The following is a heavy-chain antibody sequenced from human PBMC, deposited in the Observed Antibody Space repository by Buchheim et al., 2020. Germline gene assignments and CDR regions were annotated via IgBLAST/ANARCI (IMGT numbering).Heavy chain of an antibody. CDR1: GFTFSNYD. Sequence: QVQLVESGGGVVQPGRSLRLSCAASGFTFSNYDMHWVRQAPGKGLEWVALISYDGSYKYYADSVKGRFPISRDNSKNTLYLQMNSLRAEDTAVYYCAKLLLGYCSSSSCRYGMDVWGQGTT. J-gene: IGHJ6*02. CDR3: AKLLLGYCSSSSCRYGMDV. CDR2: ISYDGSYK. V-gene: IGHV3-30*18. D-gene: IGHD2-2*01.